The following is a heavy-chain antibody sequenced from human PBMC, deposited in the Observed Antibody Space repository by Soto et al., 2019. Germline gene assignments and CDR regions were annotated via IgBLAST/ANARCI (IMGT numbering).Heavy chain of an antibody. Sequence: SQTLSLTCAISGDSFSSNSAAWNWIRQSPSRGLEWLGRTYYRSKWYNDYAVSVKSRITINPDTSKNQFSLQLNSVTPEDTAVYYCARGKNPYYDILTGATTAILYDYWAQGTLVTVSS. CDR3: ARGKNPYYDILTGATTAILYDY. D-gene: IGHD3-9*01. CDR1: GDSFSSNSAA. V-gene: IGHV6-1*01. J-gene: IGHJ4*02. CDR2: TYYRSKWYN.